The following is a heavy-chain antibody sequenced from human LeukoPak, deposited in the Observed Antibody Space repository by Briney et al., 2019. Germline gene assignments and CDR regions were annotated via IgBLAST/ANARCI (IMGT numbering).Heavy chain of an antibody. D-gene: IGHD6-19*01. J-gene: IGHJ6*02. Sequence: PGGSLRLSCAASGFTFSNYGMHWVRQAPGKGLEWVAFIRYDGSNKYYADSVKGRFTISRDNSKNTLYLQMNSLRAEDTAVYYCARGSGWPYYYYGMDVWGQGTTVTVSS. CDR3: ARGSGWPYYYYGMDV. CDR2: IRYDGSNK. V-gene: IGHV3-30*02. CDR1: GFTFSNYG.